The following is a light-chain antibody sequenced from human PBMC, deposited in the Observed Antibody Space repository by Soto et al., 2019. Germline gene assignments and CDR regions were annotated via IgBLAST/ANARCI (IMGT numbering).Light chain of an antibody. CDR2: DAS. CDR1: QSVSSSY. V-gene: IGKV3-20*01. Sequence: EIVLTQSPGTLSLSPGERATLSCRASQSVSSSYLAWYQQKPGQAPRLLIFDASFRTTGIPDRFSGSGSGTAFTLTISRVEPEDFAVYYCQQYGSSPYTFGLGTMLEIK. CDR3: QQYGSSPYT. J-gene: IGKJ2*01.